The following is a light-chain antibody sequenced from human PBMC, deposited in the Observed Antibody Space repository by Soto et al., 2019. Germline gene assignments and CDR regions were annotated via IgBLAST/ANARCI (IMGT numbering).Light chain of an antibody. J-gene: IGLJ1*01. V-gene: IGLV1-44*01. CDR1: SSNIGSNT. CDR3: GAWDDRLDVYV. Sequence: QSVLTPPPSASGPPGQIVAISCSGSSSNIGSNTVTWYQQLPGTAPKLLIYSTSQRSSGVPGRFSGSKSGASASLSISGLQSEDEADYYCGAWDDRLDVYVVGTGSQVTVL. CDR2: STS.